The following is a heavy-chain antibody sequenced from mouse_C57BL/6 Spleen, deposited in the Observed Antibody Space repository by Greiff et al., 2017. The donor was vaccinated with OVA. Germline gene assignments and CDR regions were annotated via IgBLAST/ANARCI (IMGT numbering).Heavy chain of an antibody. D-gene: IGHD2-1*01. CDR1: GYTFTDYY. V-gene: IGHV1-76*01. J-gene: IGHJ3*01. Sequence: QVQLQQSGAELVRPGASVKLSCKASGYTFTDYYINWVKQRPGQGLEWIARIYPGSGNTYYNEKFKGKATLTAEKSSSTAYMQLSSLTSEDSAVYFCARDDYGNFFAYWGQGTLVTVSA. CDR3: ARDDYGNFFAY. CDR2: IYPGSGNT.